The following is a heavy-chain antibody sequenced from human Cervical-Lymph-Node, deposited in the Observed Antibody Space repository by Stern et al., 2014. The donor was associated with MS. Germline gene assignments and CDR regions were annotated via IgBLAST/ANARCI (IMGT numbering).Heavy chain of an antibody. D-gene: IGHD5-18*01. V-gene: IGHV1-3*01. CDR1: GYTFTRYA. J-gene: IGHJ4*02. CDR2: INAGNGDT. Sequence: QVQLVQSGAEVKKPGASVKVSCKASGYTFTRYAIHWVRQAPGQRPEWMGWINAGNGDTKYAQKFQGRVTFTRDTSASTSSMEMSSLRSEDTAVYYCASRGETATGYYFDYWGQGTLVTVSS. CDR3: ASRGETATGYYFDY.